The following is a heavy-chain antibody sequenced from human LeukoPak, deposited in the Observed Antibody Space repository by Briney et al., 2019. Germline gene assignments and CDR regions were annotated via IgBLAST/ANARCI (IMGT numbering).Heavy chain of an antibody. CDR3: ARSTMVRGVINALDI. J-gene: IGHJ3*02. Sequence: PSQTLSLTCTVSGGSISSGYYWGWIRQPPGKGLEWIGIFYHSGSTYYNPSLKSRVTISVDTSKNQFSLKLSSVTAADTAVYYCARSTMVRGVINALDIWGQGTMVTVSS. CDR2: FYHSGST. CDR1: GGSISSGYY. V-gene: IGHV4-38-2*02. D-gene: IGHD3-10*01.